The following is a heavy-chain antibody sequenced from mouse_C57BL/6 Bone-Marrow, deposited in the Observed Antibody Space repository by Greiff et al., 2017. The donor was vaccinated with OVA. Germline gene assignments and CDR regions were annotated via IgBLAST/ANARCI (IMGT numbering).Heavy chain of an antibody. Sequence: QVQLQQPGAELVKPGASVKVSCKASGYTFTSYWMHWVKQRPGQGLEWIGRIHPSDSDTNYNQKFKGKATLTVDKSSSTAYMQLSSLTSEDSAVYYCAKGSPYDYDAYYAMDYWGQGTSVTVSS. CDR1: GYTFTSYW. CDR3: AKGSPYDYDAYYAMDY. CDR2: IHPSDSDT. J-gene: IGHJ4*01. V-gene: IGHV1-74*01. D-gene: IGHD2-4*01.